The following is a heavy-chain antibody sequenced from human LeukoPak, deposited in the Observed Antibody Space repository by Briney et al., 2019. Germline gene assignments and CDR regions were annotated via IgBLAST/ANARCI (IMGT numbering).Heavy chain of an antibody. CDR2: INHSGST. J-gene: IGHJ5*02. CDR1: GGSISSYY. V-gene: IGHV4-34*01. D-gene: IGHD3-9*01. CDR3: ARTAARLRYFDWLFSGNWFDP. Sequence: SETLSLTCTVSGGSISSYYWSWIRQPPGKGLEWIGEINHSGSTNYNPSLKSRVTISVDTSKNQFSLKLSSVTAADTAVYYCARTAARLRYFDWLFSGNWFDPWGQGTLVTVSS.